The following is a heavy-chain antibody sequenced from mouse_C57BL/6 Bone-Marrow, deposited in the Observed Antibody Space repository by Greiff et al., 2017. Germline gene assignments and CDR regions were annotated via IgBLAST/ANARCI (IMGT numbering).Heavy chain of an antibody. D-gene: IGHD2-5*01. CDR3: ARNSNYFDY. J-gene: IGHJ2*01. V-gene: IGHV1-82*01. CDR2: IYPGDGDT. Sequence: QVQLNQSGPELVKPGASVKISCKASGYAFSSSWMNWVKQRPGKGLEWIGRIYPGDGDTNYNGKFKGKATLTADKSSSTAYMQLSSLTSEDSAVYFCARNSNYFDYWGQGTTLTVSS. CDR1: GYAFSSSW.